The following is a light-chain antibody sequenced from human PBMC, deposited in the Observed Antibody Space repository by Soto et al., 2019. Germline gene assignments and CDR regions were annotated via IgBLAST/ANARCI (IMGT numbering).Light chain of an antibody. CDR1: SSDVGAYNY. V-gene: IGLV2-14*01. CDR3: SSKSDNRSLFV. J-gene: IGLJ1*01. Sequence: QSALTQPASVSGSPGQSITISCIGTSSDVGAYNYVSWYQHHPGKVPKLLIYEVTNRPSGVSDRFSGSKSGNTASLTISGLQAEDEADYYCSSKSDNRSLFVFGTGTKVTDL. CDR2: EVT.